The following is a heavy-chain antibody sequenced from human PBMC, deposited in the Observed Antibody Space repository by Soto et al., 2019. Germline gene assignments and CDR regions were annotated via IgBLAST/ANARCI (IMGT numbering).Heavy chain of an antibody. CDR1: GFTFSNYA. J-gene: IGHJ4*02. V-gene: IGHV3-30-3*01. CDR3: AIVFGFGELFAVFDY. Sequence: PGGSLRLSCAASGFTFSNYAMHWVRQAPGKGLEWVAVISYDGSNKYYADSVKGRFTISRDNSKNTLYLQMNSLRAEDTAVYYCAIVFGFGELFAVFDYWGQGTLVTVSS. CDR2: ISYDGSNK. D-gene: IGHD3-10*01.